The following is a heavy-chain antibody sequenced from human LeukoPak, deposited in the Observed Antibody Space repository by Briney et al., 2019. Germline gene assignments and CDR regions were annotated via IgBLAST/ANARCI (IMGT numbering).Heavy chain of an antibody. CDR3: AKDSPLYFSSTSCYTS. V-gene: IGHV3-30-3*01. CDR2: ISYDGSNK. J-gene: IGHJ5*02. Sequence: GGSLRLSCAASGFTFSSYAMHWVRQAPGKGLEGVAVISYDGSNKYYADSVKGRFTISRDNSKNTLYLQMNSLRAEDTAVYYCAKDSPLYFSSTSCYTSWGQGTLVTVSS. CDR1: GFTFSSYA. D-gene: IGHD2-2*02.